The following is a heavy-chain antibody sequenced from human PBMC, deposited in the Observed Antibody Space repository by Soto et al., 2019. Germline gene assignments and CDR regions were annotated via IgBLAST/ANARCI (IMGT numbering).Heavy chain of an antibody. CDR2: IIPIFGTA. CDR1: GGTFSSYA. Sequence: SVKVSCKTSGGTFSSYASSWVRQDPGQGLEWMGGIIPIFGTANYAQKFQGRVTITADESTSTAYMELSSLRSEDTAVYYCARGYCSGGSCYYFDYWGQGTLVTVSS. J-gene: IGHJ4*02. D-gene: IGHD2-15*01. CDR3: ARGYCSGGSCYYFDY. V-gene: IGHV1-69*13.